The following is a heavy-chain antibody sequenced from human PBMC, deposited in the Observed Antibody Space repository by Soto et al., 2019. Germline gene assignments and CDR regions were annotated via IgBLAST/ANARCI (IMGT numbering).Heavy chain of an antibody. Sequence: ASVKVSCKAASYTFTSYGISWVRQAPGQGLEWMGSISAHNGNTDYAQKFQGRVTMTTDTSTSTASMELRSLRSDDTAVYYCARGSYISSWYSLDYWGQGTLVTVSS. CDR3: ARGSYISSWYSLDY. CDR1: SYTFTSYG. D-gene: IGHD6-13*01. J-gene: IGHJ4*02. CDR2: ISAHNGNT. V-gene: IGHV1-18*04.